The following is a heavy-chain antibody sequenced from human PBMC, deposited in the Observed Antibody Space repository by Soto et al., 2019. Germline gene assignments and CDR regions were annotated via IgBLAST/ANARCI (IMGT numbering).Heavy chain of an antibody. CDR1: GFTFSSYS. CDR2: ISSSSSYI. V-gene: IGHV3-21*01. CDR3: ARAGIYDFWSGYYVGIGYYYYMDV. J-gene: IGHJ6*03. D-gene: IGHD3-3*01. Sequence: GGSLRLSCAASGFTFSSYSMNWVRQAPGKGLEWVSSISSSSSYIYYADSVKGRFTISRDNAKNSLYLQMNSLRAEDTAVYYCARAGIYDFWSGYYVGIGYYYYMDVWGKGTTVTVSS.